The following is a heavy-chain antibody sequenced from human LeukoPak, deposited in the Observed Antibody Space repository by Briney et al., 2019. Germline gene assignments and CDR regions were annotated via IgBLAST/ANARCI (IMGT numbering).Heavy chain of an antibody. V-gene: IGHV1-24*01. CDR3: ARDQDVDTAMVDLYYFDY. D-gene: IGHD5-18*01. CDR2: FDPEDGET. CDR1: GYTLTELS. J-gene: IGHJ4*02. Sequence: ASVKVSCKVSGYTLTELSMHWVRQAPGKGLEWMGGFDPEDGETIYVQKFQGRVTMTEDTSTDTAYMELSSLRSEDTAVYYCARDQDVDTAMVDLYYFDYWGQGTLVTVSS.